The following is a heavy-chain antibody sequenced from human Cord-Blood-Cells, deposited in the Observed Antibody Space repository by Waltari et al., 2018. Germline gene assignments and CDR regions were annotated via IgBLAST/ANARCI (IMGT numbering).Heavy chain of an antibody. CDR1: GGSFSGYY. CDR2: INHSGST. Sequence: QVQLQQWGAGLLKPSETPSLTCAVYGGSFSGYYWSWIRQPPGKGLEWIGEINHSGSTNYNPSLKSRVTISVDTSKNQFSLKLSSVTAADTAVYYCARQRSDFWSGYFPYYFDYWGQGTLVTVSS. D-gene: IGHD3-3*01. V-gene: IGHV4-34*01. J-gene: IGHJ4*02. CDR3: ARQRSDFWSGYFPYYFDY.